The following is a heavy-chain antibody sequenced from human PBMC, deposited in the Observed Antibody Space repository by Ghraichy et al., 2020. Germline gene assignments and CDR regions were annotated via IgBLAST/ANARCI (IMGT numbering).Heavy chain of an antibody. CDR1: GGSISSSSYY. J-gene: IGHJ6*02. D-gene: IGHD3-10*01. Sequence: SETLSLTCTVSGGSISSSSYYWGWIRQPPGKGLEWIGSIYYSGSTYYNPSLKSRVTISVDTSKNQFSLKLSSVTAADTAVYYCAREEAYYYGSGTYYYYGMDVWGQGTTVTVSS. CDR2: IYYSGST. V-gene: IGHV4-39*02. CDR3: AREEAYYYGSGTYYYYGMDV.